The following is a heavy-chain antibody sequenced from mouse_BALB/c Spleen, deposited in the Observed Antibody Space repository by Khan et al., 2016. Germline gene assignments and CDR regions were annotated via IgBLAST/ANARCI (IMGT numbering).Heavy chain of an antibody. CDR1: GYTFTNYG. CDR3: SREEILRYFDG. J-gene: IGHJ1*01. Sequence: QIQLVQSGPELRKPGETVKISCKASGYTFTNYGMNWVKQAPGKGLKWMGWINTYTGEPTYADDFKGRFAFSLDTSASAAYLQINNLKNEATATYFCSREEILRYFDGWGAATTVTVSS. V-gene: IGHV9-3-1*01. CDR2: INTYTGEP.